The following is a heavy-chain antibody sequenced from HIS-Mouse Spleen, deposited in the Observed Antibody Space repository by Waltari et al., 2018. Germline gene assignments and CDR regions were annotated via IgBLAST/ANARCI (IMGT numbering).Heavy chain of an antibody. D-gene: IGHD3-9*01. V-gene: IGHV3-15*01. J-gene: IGHJ4*02. CDR2: IKSKTDGGTT. Sequence: EVQLVESGGGLVKPGGSLRRSWAAAGFAFSNAWMSWVRQAPGKGLEWVGRIKSKTDGGTTDYAAPVKGRFTISRDDSKNTLYLQMNSLKTEDTAVYYCIATTGYWGQGTLVTVSS. CDR3: IATTGY. CDR1: GFAFSNAW.